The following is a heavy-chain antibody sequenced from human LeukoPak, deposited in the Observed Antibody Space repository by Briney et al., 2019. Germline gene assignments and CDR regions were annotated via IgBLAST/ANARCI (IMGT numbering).Heavy chain of an antibody. V-gene: IGHV3-53*01. D-gene: IGHD3-10*01. CDR2: IYSGGST. J-gene: IGHJ4*02. CDR3: ARGSGSYYAPPWY. CDR1: GFTVSSNY. Sequence: PGGPLRLSCAASGFTVSSNYMSWVRQAPGKGLEWVPVIYSGGSTYYADSVKGRFTISRDNSKNTLYLQMNSLRAEDTAVYYCARGSGSYYAPPWYWGQGTLVTVSS.